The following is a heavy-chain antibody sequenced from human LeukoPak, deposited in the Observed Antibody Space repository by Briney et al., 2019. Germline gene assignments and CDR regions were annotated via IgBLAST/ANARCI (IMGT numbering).Heavy chain of an antibody. CDR3: ARGPRWGTVDY. D-gene: IGHD2-8*02. CDR1: GFTFSTYW. V-gene: IGHV3-74*01. Sequence: PGGSLRLSCAASGFTFSTYWMHWVRQAPGKGLVWVSRINSDGSSTNYADSVKGRFTISRDNAKNTLHLQMNSLRAEDTAVYYCARGPRWGTVDYWGQGTLVTVSS. J-gene: IGHJ4*02. CDR2: INSDGSST.